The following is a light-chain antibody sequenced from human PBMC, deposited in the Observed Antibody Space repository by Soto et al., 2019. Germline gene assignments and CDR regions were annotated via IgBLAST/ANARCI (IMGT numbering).Light chain of an antibody. Sequence: DTQMTQSPSTLSASVGDRVTITCRASQSSSSWLAWYQQKPGKAPKLLIYDASSLESGVPSRFSGSGSGTEFTLTISSLQPDDFATYYCQQYNSYPWTFGQGTKV. CDR2: DAS. CDR3: QQYNSYPWT. CDR1: QSSSSW. V-gene: IGKV1-5*01. J-gene: IGKJ1*01.